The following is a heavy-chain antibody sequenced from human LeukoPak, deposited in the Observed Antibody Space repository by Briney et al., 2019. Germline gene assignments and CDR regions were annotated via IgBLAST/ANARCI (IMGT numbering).Heavy chain of an antibody. V-gene: IGHV1-46*03. J-gene: IGHJ4*02. D-gene: IGHD3-3*01. CDR2: INPSGGST. CDR3: ARDGEYYDFHY. CDR1: GYTFTSNY. Sequence: GASVKVSCKASGYTFTSNYMYWVRQAPGQGLEWMGIINPSGGSTSYAQKFQGRVTMTRDTSTSTVYMELSSLRSEDTAVYYCARDGEYYDFHYWGQGILVTVSS.